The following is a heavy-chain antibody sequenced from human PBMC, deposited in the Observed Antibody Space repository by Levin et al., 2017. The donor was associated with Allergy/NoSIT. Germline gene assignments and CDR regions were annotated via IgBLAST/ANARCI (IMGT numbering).Heavy chain of an antibody. CDR2: LAPSIGVT. CDR3: AREGHLYES. J-gene: IGHJ5*02. V-gene: IGHV1-2*02. Sequence: ASVKVSCKTSGYTFTDHYLHWIRQAPGQGLEWMGWLAPSIGVTNYAQTFRDRVTMTADTSISTAYMELSGLRSDDTAIYYCAREGHLYESWGPGTRITVSS. D-gene: IGHD3-10*01. CDR1: GYTFTDHY.